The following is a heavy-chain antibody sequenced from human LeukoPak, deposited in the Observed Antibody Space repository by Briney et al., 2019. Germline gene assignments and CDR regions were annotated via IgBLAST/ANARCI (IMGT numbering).Heavy chain of an antibody. J-gene: IGHJ6*02. V-gene: IGHV3-49*04. CDR3: TRDGSPEYSYGYWAYYYGMDV. D-gene: IGHD5-18*01. Sequence: GGSLRLSCTASRFTFGDYAMSWVRQAPGKGLEWVGFIRSKAYGGTTEYAASVKGRFTISRDDSKSIAYLQMNSLKTEDTAVYYCTRDGSPEYSYGYWAYYYGMDVWGQGTTVTVSS. CDR1: RFTFGDYA. CDR2: IRSKAYGGTT.